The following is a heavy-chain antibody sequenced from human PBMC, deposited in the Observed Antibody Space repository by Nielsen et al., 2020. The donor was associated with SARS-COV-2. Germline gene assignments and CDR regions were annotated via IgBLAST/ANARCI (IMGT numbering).Heavy chain of an antibody. D-gene: IGHD3-10*01. Sequence: GESLKISCAASGFTFSSYGMHWVRQAPGKGLEWVAVISYDGSNKYYADSVKGRFTISRDNSKNTLYLQMNSLRAEDTAVYYCAKGSGLGSGSYERYFDYWGQGTLVTVSS. CDR3: AKGSGLGSGSYERYFDY. CDR1: GFTFSSYG. V-gene: IGHV3-30*18. CDR2: ISYDGSNK. J-gene: IGHJ4*02.